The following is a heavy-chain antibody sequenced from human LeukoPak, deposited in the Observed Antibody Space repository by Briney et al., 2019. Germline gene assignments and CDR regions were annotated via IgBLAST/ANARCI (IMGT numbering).Heavy chain of an antibody. Sequence: SETLSLTCTVSGVSISSYYWSWVRQPPGKGLEWIGYIYYSGSTNYNPSLKSRVTISVDTSKNQFSLKLSSVTAADTAVYYCARDNWNYGSSMDVWGQGTTVTVSS. V-gene: IGHV4-59*01. CDR1: GVSISSYY. CDR2: IYYSGST. J-gene: IGHJ6*02. D-gene: IGHD1-7*01. CDR3: ARDNWNYGSSMDV.